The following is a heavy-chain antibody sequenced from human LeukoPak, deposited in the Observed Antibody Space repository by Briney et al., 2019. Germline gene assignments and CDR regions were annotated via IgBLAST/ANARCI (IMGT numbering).Heavy chain of an antibody. D-gene: IGHD3-16*01. V-gene: IGHV4-39*01. J-gene: IGHJ4*02. CDR3: ASFHDYDYVWGSPGGY. Sequence: SETLSLTCTVSGGSISSSSYYWGWIRQPPGKGLEWIGSIYYSGSTYYNPSLKSRVTISVDTSKNQFSLKLSSVTAADTAVYYCASFHDYDYVWGSPGGYWGQGTLVTVSS. CDR1: GGSISSSSYY. CDR2: IYYSGST.